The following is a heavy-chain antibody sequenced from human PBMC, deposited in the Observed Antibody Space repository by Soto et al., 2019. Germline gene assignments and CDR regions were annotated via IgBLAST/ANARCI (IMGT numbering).Heavy chain of an antibody. D-gene: IGHD3-22*01. CDR2: ISADSDDT. J-gene: IGHJ5*02. CDR1: GYTFINYD. V-gene: IGHV1-18*01. Sequence: QVQLVQSGAEVNKPGASVKVSCKATGYTFINYDIAWVRQAPGQGLEWMGWISADSDDTKYAHNLQDRVTMTTDTSTRTAEMELMNLRSADTAVYFGARPYYDGSDVVVGLDPWGQGTLVTV. CDR3: ARPYYDGSDVVVGLDP.